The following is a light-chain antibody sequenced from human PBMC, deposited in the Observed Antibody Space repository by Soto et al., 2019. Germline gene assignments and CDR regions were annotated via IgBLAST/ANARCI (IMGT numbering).Light chain of an antibody. CDR3: MQGTHWPPWT. V-gene: IGKV2-30*01. CDR2: RVS. CDR1: QSLVNSDGNTY. Sequence: DVVMTPSPLSLPVTLGQPASISCRSSQSLVNSDGNTYLNWFQQRPGQSPRRLIYRVSNRDSGVPDRFSGSGSGTDFTLKISRVEAEDVGVYYCMQGTHWPPWTFGQGTKVEIK. J-gene: IGKJ1*01.